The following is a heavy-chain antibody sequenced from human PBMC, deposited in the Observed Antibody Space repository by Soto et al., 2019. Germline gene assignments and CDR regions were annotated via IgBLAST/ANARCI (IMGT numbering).Heavy chain of an antibody. J-gene: IGHJ4*02. CDR3: ARSIAAAVDLDY. Sequence: GASVQVSCKASGYTFSSYGISWVRQAPGQGLEWMGWISAYNGNTNYAQKLQGRVTMTTDTSTSTAYMEVRSLRSDDTAVYYCARSIAAAVDLDYWGQGTLVTVSS. D-gene: IGHD6-13*01. CDR1: GYTFSSYG. CDR2: ISAYNGNT. V-gene: IGHV1-18*01.